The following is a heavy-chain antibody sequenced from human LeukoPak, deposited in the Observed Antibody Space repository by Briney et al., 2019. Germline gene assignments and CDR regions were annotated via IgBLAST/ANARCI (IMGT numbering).Heavy chain of an antibody. Sequence: GGSLRLSCAASGFTFSSYGMNWVRQAPGKGLQWVSSISSSSRYIYSADSVKGRFTISRDNAKNSLYLKMNSIRAEDTAVYYCSRDRGVTTVDAFYIWGQGTMVTVSS. CDR3: SRDRGVTTVDAFYI. J-gene: IGHJ3*02. V-gene: IGHV3-21*01. CDR1: GFTFSSYG. CDR2: ISSSSRYI. D-gene: IGHD4-11*01.